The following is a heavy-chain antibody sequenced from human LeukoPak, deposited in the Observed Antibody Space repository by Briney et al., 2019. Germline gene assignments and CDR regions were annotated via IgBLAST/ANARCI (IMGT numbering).Heavy chain of an antibody. Sequence: PGRSLRLSCAVSGFTFSSYGMYWVRQAPGKGLEWVAVIWYDGSNKYYADSVKGRFTISRDNSKNTLYLQMNSLRVEDTAVYYCAKGPPADDAVDQGNFDYWGQGTLVTVSS. CDR3: AKGPPADDAVDQGNFDY. V-gene: IGHV3-33*06. J-gene: IGHJ4*02. D-gene: IGHD6-19*01. CDR1: GFTFSSYG. CDR2: IWYDGSNK.